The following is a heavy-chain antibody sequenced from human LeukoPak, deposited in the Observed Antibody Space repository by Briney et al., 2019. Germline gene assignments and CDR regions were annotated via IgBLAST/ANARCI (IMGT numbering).Heavy chain of an antibody. CDR3: ARGSRFGVVGRDAFDI. CDR2: INQDGSAK. CDR1: GFTFSSYW. J-gene: IGHJ3*02. D-gene: IGHD3-3*01. V-gene: IGHV3-7*01. Sequence: PGGSLRLSCAASGFTFSSYWMSWVRQAPGKGLEWVANINQDGSAKYYVDSVKGRFTISRDNTKNSLYLQINSLRAEDTAVYYCARGSRFGVVGRDAFDIWGQGTVVTVSS.